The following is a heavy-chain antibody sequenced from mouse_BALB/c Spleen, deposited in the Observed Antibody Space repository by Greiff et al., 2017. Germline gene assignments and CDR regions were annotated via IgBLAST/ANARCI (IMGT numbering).Heavy chain of an antibody. J-gene: IGHJ4*01. CDR1: GDSITSGY. CDR2: ISYSGST. CDR3: ARRLSTVVATGDAMDY. D-gene: IGHD1-1*01. V-gene: IGHV3-8*02. Sequence: EVKLQESGPSLVKPSQTLSLTCSVTGDSITSGYWNWIRKFPGNKLEYMGYISYSGSTYYNPSLKSRISITRDTSKNQYYLQLNSVTTEDTATYYCARRLSTVVATGDAMDYWGQGTSVTVSS.